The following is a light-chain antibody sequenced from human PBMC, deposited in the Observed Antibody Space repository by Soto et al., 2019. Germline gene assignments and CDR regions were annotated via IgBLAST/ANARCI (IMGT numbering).Light chain of an antibody. CDR2: AAT. CDR3: LQDYSYPRT. J-gene: IGKJ1*01. V-gene: IGKV1-6*01. CDR1: QDIKND. Sequence: AIQMTQSPFYLSASVGDRVTITCRASQDIKNDLGWYQQKPGRAPKLLIYAATSLESGVPSRFSSSGSGTYFTLTISGLQPEDVATYFCLQDYSYPRTFGQGTKVEIK.